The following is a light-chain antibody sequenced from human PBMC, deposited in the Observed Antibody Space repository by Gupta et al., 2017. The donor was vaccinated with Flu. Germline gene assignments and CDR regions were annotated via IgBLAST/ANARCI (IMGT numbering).Light chain of an antibody. V-gene: IGKV3-11*01. CDR2: DAS. CDR3: QQRSNWGWT. Sequence: EIVLTQYPATLSLSPGERATLSCRASQSVSSYLAWYQQKPGQAPRLLIYDASNRATGIPARFSGSGSGTDFTLTISSLEPEDFAVYYCQQRSNWGWTFGQGTKVEIK. CDR1: QSVSSY. J-gene: IGKJ1*01.